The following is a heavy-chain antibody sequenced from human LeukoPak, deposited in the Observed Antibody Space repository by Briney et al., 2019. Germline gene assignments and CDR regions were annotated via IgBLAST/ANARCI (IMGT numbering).Heavy chain of an antibody. CDR1: GYSFTDKY. CDR2: INPNSGGT. Sequence: ASVKVSCKASGYSFTDKYMHWVRQAPGQGLEWMGWINPNSGGTNYAQKFQGRVTMTRDMSTSTVYMELSSLRSEDTAVYYCARDIVGDADYWGQGTLVTASS. J-gene: IGHJ4*02. CDR3: ARDIVGDADY. V-gene: IGHV1-2*02. D-gene: IGHD1-26*01.